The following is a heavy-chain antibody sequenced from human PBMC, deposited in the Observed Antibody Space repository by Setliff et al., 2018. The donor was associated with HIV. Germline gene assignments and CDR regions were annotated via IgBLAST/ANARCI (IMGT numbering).Heavy chain of an antibody. CDR2: INPMFGTA. CDR1: GGTFRSFG. CDR3: ARGGQYSGNYLPRDYYMDV. V-gene: IGHV1-69*06. J-gene: IGHJ6*03. D-gene: IGHD1-26*01. Sequence: SVKVSCKASGGTFRSFGISWVRQAPGKGLEWVGGINPMFGTANYAQRFQGRVTITADKSTSTAFMELSSLRSEDTAVYYCARGGQYSGNYLPRDYYMDVWGKGTTVTVSS.